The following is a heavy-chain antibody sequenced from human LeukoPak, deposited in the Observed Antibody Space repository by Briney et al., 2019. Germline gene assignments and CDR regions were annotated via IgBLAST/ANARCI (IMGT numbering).Heavy chain of an antibody. CDR3: VKARYFDWELNFDY. D-gene: IGHD3-9*01. CDR1: GFTFSTYA. CDR2: ISGSAVTK. Sequence: GGSLRLSCAASGFTFSTYAMSWARQAPGKGLEWVSAISGSAVTKHYADSVRGRFTISRDNSKDTLYLQMNNLRGEDTAVYYCVKARYFDWELNFDYWGQGALVTVSS. V-gene: IGHV3-23*01. J-gene: IGHJ4*02.